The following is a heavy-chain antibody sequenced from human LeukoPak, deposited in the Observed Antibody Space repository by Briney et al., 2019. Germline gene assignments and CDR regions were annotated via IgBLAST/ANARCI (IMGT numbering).Heavy chain of an antibody. CDR2: IYYSGST. Sequence: SETLSLTCTVSGGSISSSSYYWGWLRQPPGKGLEWIGSIYYSGSTYYNPSLKSRVTISVDTSKNQFSLKLSSVTAADTAVYYCARHLPAIAAAGTLDYWGQGTLVTVSS. D-gene: IGHD6-13*01. CDR1: GGSISSSSYY. V-gene: IGHV4-39*01. CDR3: ARHLPAIAAAGTLDY. J-gene: IGHJ4*02.